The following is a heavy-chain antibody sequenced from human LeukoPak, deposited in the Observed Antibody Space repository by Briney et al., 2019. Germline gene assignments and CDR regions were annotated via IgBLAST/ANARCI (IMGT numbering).Heavy chain of an antibody. CDR3: TRYFLHVYYYDSSGYVRGAFDI. D-gene: IGHD3-22*01. CDR1: GYTFTGYY. V-gene: IGHV1-2*02. J-gene: IGHJ3*02. CDR2: INPNSGGT. Sequence: ASVKVSCKASGYTFTGYYLYWVRQAPGQGLEWMGWINPNSGGTNFAQKFQGRVTMTRDTSISTVYMELSRLRSDDTAVYYCTRYFLHVYYYDSSGYVRGAFDIWGQGTMVTVSS.